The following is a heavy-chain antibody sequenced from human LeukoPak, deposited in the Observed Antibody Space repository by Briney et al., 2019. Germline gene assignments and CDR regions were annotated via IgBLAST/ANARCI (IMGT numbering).Heavy chain of an antibody. CDR3: ARDLYPSGGSWSPGWLDH. D-gene: IGHD2-15*01. V-gene: IGHV4-38-2*02. J-gene: IGHJ5*02. CDR1: GYSISSGYY. Sequence: SETLSLTCTVSGYSISSGYYWGWIRQPPGKGLEGIGRSYHSGSTYYNPALKSRVTISVDTSKNQFSLKLRSVTAADTAVYYCARDLYPSGGSWSPGWLDHWGQGTLVTVSS. CDR2: SYHSGST.